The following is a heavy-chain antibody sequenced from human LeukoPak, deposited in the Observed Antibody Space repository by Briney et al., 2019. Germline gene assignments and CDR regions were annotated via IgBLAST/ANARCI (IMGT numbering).Heavy chain of an antibody. V-gene: IGHV4-39*01. CDR1: GGSISSSSYY. Sequence: SETLSLTCTVSGGSISSSSYYWGWIRQPPGKGLEWIGSIYYSGSTYYNPSLKSRVTISVDTSKNQFSLKLSSVTAADTAVYYCARRKGELLPHFDYWGQGTLVTVSS. CDR2: IYYSGST. J-gene: IGHJ4*02. CDR3: ARRKGELLPHFDY. D-gene: IGHD1-26*01.